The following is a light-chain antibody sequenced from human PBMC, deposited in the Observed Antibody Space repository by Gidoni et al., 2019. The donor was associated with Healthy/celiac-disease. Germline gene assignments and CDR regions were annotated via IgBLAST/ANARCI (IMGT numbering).Light chain of an antibody. CDR1: QSVSSSY. J-gene: IGKJ3*01. CDR3: QQYGSSLFT. V-gene: IGKV3-20*01. Sequence: EIVLTHPPGTLSLSPGERATLSCRASQSVSSSYLAWYQQKHGQAPRLLIYGASSRATGIPDRFSGSRSGTDVTLTISRMEPEDFAVYYCQQYGSSLFTFGHGTKVDIK. CDR2: GAS.